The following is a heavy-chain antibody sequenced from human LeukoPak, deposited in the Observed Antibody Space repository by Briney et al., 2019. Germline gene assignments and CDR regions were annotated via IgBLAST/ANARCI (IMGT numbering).Heavy chain of an antibody. V-gene: IGHV4-61*02. CDR2: IYTSGST. CDR3: ARGESAGYCSSTSCSHWFDP. D-gene: IGHD2-2*01. Sequence: PSETLSLTCTVSGGSISSGSYYWSWIRQPAGKGLEWIGRIYTSGSTNYNPSLKSRVTISVDTSKNRFSLKLSSVTAADTAVYYCARGESAGYCSSTSCSHWFDPWGQGTLVTVSS. J-gene: IGHJ5*02. CDR1: GGSISSGSYY.